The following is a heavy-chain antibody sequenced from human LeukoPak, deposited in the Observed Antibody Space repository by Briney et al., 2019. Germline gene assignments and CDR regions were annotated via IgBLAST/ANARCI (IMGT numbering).Heavy chain of an antibody. CDR1: GFTFDDYG. D-gene: IGHD1-26*01. Sequence: GGSLRLSCAASGFTFDDYGMNGVRQAPGKGLEGVSSISSSSSYIYYADSVKDRFTISRENAKNSLYLQMNSLRAEDTAVYYCAREPFRGGSSRTPNYFDYWGQGALVTVSS. J-gene: IGHJ4*02. V-gene: IGHV3-21*01. CDR2: ISSSSSYI. CDR3: AREPFRGGSSRTPNYFDY.